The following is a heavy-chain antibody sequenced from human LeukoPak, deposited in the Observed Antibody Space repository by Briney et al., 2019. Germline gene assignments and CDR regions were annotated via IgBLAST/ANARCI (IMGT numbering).Heavy chain of an antibody. Sequence: GRSLRLSCAASGFTFDDYAMHWVRQAPGKGLEWVSCISWNSGSIGYADSVKGRLTISRDNAKNSLYLQMNSLRAEHTALYYCAKDYSRGWYYFDYWARGTLLTVPS. D-gene: IGHD6-19*01. CDR3: AKDYSRGWYYFDY. CDR1: GFTFDDYA. CDR2: ISWNSGSI. J-gene: IGHJ4*02. V-gene: IGHV3-9*01.